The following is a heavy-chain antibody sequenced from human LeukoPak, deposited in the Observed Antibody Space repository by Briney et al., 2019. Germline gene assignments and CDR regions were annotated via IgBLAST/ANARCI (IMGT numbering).Heavy chain of an antibody. V-gene: IGHV3-20*04. CDR3: ARGPPYYYGSGSSLRGAFDI. D-gene: IGHD3-10*01. J-gene: IGHJ3*02. CDR2: INWIGGST. CDR1: GFTFDGSG. Sequence: GASLRLFCAASGFTFDGSGMSCVREAPGHGLQLVSGINWIGGSTGYADSVKGRFTISRDNAKNSLYLQMNSLRAEDTALYYCARGPPYYYGSGSSLRGAFDIWGQGTMVAVSS.